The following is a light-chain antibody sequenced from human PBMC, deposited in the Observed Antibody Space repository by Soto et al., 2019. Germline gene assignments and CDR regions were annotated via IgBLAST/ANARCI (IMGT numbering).Light chain of an antibody. V-gene: IGKV1-39*01. Sequence: DIQMTQSPSSLSASVGDRVTITCRANQTISTYLNWYQQKAGQAPKLLIYNASRLQSGVPSRFSGSGSGTDFTLTISSLQPEDFAIYYCQQSYSTPRTFGQGTKVEIK. CDR2: NAS. CDR3: QQSYSTPRT. CDR1: QTISTY. J-gene: IGKJ1*01.